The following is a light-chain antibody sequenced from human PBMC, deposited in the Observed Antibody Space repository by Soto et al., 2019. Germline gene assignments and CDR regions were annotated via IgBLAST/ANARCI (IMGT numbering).Light chain of an antibody. V-gene: IGKV1-5*01. CDR3: QKYNIFWT. CDR2: DAS. J-gene: IGKJ1*01. CDR1: QSISSW. Sequence: DIQMTQSPSTLSASVGDRVTITCRASQSISSWLAWYQQKPGKAPKLLIYDASSLESGVPSRFSGSGSGTNFPLTIGSLQPEVVAPFSCQKYNIFWTLGQGTKVNIK.